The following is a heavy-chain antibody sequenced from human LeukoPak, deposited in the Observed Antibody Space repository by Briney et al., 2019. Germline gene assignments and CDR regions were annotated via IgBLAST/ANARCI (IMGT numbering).Heavy chain of an antibody. J-gene: IGHJ4*02. Sequence: GGSLRLSCVASGFTFSNYAMHWVRQAPGKGLEWVAVISYDGYNKYYAESVKGRFTISRDTSKNTLYLQMNSLRAEDTAVYYCAKAGYGGYDYWGQGTLVTVSS. CDR1: GFTFSNYA. D-gene: IGHD5-12*01. CDR3: AKAGYGGYDY. V-gene: IGHV3-30-3*01. CDR2: ISYDGYNK.